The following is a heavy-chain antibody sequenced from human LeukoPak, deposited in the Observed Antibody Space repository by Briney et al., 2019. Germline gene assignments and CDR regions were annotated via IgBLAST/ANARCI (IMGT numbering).Heavy chain of an antibody. CDR2: INCNSGGT. Sequence: ASVKVSCKASGYTFTNYYMHWVRQAPGQGLEWTGWINCNSGGTNYAQKFQARVTMTKDTSISTAYLELSRLTSDDTAIYYCAREYSSGQNWGQGTLVTVSS. CDR3: AREYSSGQN. J-gene: IGHJ4*02. D-gene: IGHD6-19*01. V-gene: IGHV1-2*02. CDR1: GYTFTNYY.